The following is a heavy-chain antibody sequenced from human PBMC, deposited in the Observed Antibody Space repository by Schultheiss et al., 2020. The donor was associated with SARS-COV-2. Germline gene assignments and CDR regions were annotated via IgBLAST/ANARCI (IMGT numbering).Heavy chain of an antibody. Sequence: GGSLRLSCAASGFTFSTYAMHWVRQAPVKGLEWVAVISYDGSNKYYADSVKGRFTISRDNAKNSLYLQMNSLRAEDTAVYYCAREGSPYYDFWSGYFGLRGYYYGMDVWGQGTTVTVSS. CDR2: ISYDGSNK. J-gene: IGHJ6*02. V-gene: IGHV3-30*03. D-gene: IGHD3-3*01. CDR1: GFTFSTYA. CDR3: AREGSPYYDFWSGYFGLRGYYYGMDV.